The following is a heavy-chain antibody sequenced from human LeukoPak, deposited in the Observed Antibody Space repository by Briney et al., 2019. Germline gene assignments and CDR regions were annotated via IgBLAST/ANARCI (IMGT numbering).Heavy chain of an antibody. D-gene: IGHD4-11*01. CDR3: ARGATTVFDP. Sequence: PSETLSLTCTVSGGSISSYYWSWIRQPPGKGLVWVGYIYHNGNTNYNPSLKSRVTISVETSKNHFSLKLSSVTAADTAVYYCARGATTVFDPWGQGTLVTVSS. CDR2: IYHNGNT. V-gene: IGHV4-59*08. CDR1: GGSISSYY. J-gene: IGHJ5*02.